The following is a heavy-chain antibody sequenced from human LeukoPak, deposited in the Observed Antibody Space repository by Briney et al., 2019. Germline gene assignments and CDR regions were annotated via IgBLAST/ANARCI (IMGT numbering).Heavy chain of an antibody. J-gene: IGHJ5*02. CDR1: GLTFTGFNY. D-gene: IGHD5-12*01. Sequence: ASVKVSCKASGLTFTGFNYIHWVRQAPGQGPEWMGWINTNSGVTDYARRFQGRVTMTRETSISTAYMELYRLTSDDTAMYYCTRDRLSKWFDPWGQGTLVTVSS. CDR2: INTNSGVT. CDR3: TRDRLSKWFDP. V-gene: IGHV1-2*02.